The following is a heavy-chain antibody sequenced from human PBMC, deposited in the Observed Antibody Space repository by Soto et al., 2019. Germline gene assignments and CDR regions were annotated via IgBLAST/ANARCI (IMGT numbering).Heavy chain of an antibody. CDR1: GFTFSSFG. J-gene: IGHJ6*02. CDR2: IWYDGSKK. V-gene: IGHV3-33*01. Sequence: QVQVVESGGGVVQPGRSLRLSCAASGFTFSSFGMHWVRQAPGKGLEWVSLIWYDGSKKSYGDSVKGRFTISRVNSTNTVYLQMNSLRADDTAVYYCARDASYYSLWSGYYPSRNGMDVWGQGTTVTVSS. CDR3: ARDASYYSLWSGYYPSRNGMDV. D-gene: IGHD3-3*01.